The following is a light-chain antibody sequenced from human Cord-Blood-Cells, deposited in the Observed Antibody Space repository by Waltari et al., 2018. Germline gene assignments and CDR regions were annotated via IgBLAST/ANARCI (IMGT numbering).Light chain of an antibody. V-gene: IGLV2-23*01. CDR1: SSDVGSYNL. CDR3: CSYAGSV. Sequence: QSALTQPASVSGSPGQSITISCTVTSSDVGSYNLVSWYQQHPGKAPKLMIYEGSKRPSGVSNRFSGSKSGNTASLTISGLQAEDEADYYCCSYAGSVFGTGTKVTVL. CDR2: EGS. J-gene: IGLJ1*01.